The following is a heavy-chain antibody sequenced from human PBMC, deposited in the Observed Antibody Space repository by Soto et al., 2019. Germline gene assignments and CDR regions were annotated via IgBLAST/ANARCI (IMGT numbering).Heavy chain of an antibody. CDR2: ISYDGSNK. CDR3: ARDPGARAAAGLTLGY. CDR1: GFTFSSYA. V-gene: IGHV3-30-3*01. Sequence: PGGSLRLSCAASGFTFSSYAMHWVRQAPGKGLEWVAVISYDGSNKYYADSVKGRFTISRDNSKNTLYLQMNSLRAEDTAVYYCARDPGARAAAGLTLGYWGQGTLVTVSS. J-gene: IGHJ4*02. D-gene: IGHD6-13*01.